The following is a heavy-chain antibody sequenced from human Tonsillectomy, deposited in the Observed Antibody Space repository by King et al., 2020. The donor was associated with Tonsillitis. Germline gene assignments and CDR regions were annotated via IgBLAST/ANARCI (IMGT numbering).Heavy chain of an antibody. V-gene: IGHV3-15*01. Sequence: VQLVESGGGLVKPGGSLRLSCTASGFSVTNAWMTWVRQAPEKGLEWVGRIKSTIDGGTTDYAAPVKGRFTISRDDSKNTLYLQMNSLKSDETAVYFCTSQRGTARVNPFSDYGLDVWGPGTTVTVS. CDR1: GFSVTNAW. CDR3: TSQRGTARVNPFSDYGLDV. D-gene: IGHD2/OR15-2a*01. CDR2: IKSTIDGGTT. J-gene: IGHJ6*02.